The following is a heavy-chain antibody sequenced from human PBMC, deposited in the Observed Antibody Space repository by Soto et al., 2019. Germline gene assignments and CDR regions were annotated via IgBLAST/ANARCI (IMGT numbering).Heavy chain of an antibody. CDR1: GGSFSNFG. CDR2: IVPVFGRP. D-gene: IGHD5-12*01. CDR3: ASEGSGYNF. V-gene: IGHV1-69*13. J-gene: IGHJ4*02. Sequence: GASVKVSCKASGGSFSNFGISWVRQAPVQGLEWMGWIVPVFGRPNYAQRFRGRLTITADESTSTGYMELISLRSDDTAVYYCASEGSGYNFWGQGTQVTVSS.